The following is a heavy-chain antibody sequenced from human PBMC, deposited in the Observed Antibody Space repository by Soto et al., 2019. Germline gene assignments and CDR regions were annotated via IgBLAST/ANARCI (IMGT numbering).Heavy chain of an antibody. Sequence: EVQLVESGGGLVKPGGSLRLSCAASGFTFTDAWMNWVRQAPGKGLEWVGHIKSKASGGTTDYAAPGKGRFTISRDDSKNTLYLQMNNLKTEDTAVYYCTWDTSGYYYPRHWGQGTLVTVSS. CDR3: TWDTSGYYYPRH. V-gene: IGHV3-15*07. D-gene: IGHD3-22*01. CDR1: GFTFTDAW. CDR2: IKSKASGGTT. J-gene: IGHJ4*02.